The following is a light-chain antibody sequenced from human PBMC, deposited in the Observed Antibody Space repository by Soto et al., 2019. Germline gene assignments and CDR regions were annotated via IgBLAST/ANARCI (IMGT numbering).Light chain of an antibody. CDR2: YVA. CDR3: QQYTKDTPGT. CDR1: QDISHY. J-gene: IGKJ1*01. Sequence: DIQMTQSPSSLSASVGDRVTLTCRASQDISHYLAWYQQRPGKVPKLLTYYVANLQLGVPSRFSGSGSGTDFTLTISSLQPEDVGTYYCQQYTKDTPGTFGQGTKVDIK. V-gene: IGKV1-27*01.